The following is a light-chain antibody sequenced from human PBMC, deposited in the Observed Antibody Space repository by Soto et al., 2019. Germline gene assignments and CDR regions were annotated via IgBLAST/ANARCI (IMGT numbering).Light chain of an antibody. Sequence: DIVMTQSPATLSVSPEQRVTLSCRASQSVGGNVAWYQQRPGQAPRLLISGASTRATGIPARFSGSGSGTEFTLTVSSLQSEDFAVYYCQQYHDWPPLTFGGGTAVEIK. CDR1: QSVGGN. J-gene: IGKJ4*01. CDR2: GAS. V-gene: IGKV3-15*01. CDR3: QQYHDWPPLT.